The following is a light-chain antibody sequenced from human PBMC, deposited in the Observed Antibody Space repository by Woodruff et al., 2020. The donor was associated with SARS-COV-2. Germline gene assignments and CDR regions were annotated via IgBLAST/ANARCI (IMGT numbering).Light chain of an antibody. CDR3: AAWDDSLNGLV. CDR1: SSNIGSNV. CDR2: SDN. J-gene: IGLJ3*02. Sequence: VTISCSGSSSNIGSNVVNWYQQLPGTAPELLVYSDNQRPSGVLDRFSGSKSGTSASLAISGLQSEDEADYYCAAWDDSLNGLVFGG. V-gene: IGLV1-44*01.